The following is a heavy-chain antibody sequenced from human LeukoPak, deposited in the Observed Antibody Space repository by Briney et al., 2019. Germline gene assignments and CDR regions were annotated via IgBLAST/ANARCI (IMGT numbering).Heavy chain of an antibody. J-gene: IGHJ6*03. D-gene: IGHD4-17*01. CDR2: INHSGST. V-gene: IGHV4-34*01. CDR3: ARVPHDYGEPGVYMDV. Sequence: SETLSLTCAVYGGSFSGYYWSWLRQPPGKGREWIGEINHSGSTNYNPSLKSRVTISVDTSKNQFSLKLTSVTAADTAVYYCARVPHDYGEPGVYMDVWGKGTTVTVSS. CDR1: GGSFSGYY.